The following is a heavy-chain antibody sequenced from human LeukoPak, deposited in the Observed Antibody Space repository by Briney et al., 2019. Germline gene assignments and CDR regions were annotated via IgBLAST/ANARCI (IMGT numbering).Heavy chain of an antibody. V-gene: IGHV4-61*02. D-gene: IGHD2-21*02. Sequence: SQTLSLTCTVSGGSISSGSYYWSWIRQPAGKGLEWIGRINTSGSTKDNPSLKSRVTISVDTSKNQFSLKLSSVTAADTAVYYCARLLVTATLVRTRLGGLDYWGQGTLVTVSS. CDR3: ARLLVTATLVRTRLGGLDY. CDR1: GGSISSGSYY. J-gene: IGHJ4*02. CDR2: INTSGST.